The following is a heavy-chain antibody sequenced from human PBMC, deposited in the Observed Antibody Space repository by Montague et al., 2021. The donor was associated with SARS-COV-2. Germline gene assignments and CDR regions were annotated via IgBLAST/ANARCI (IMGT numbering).Heavy chain of an antibody. CDR2: IYDSGSA. J-gene: IGHJ5*02. Sequence: SETLSLTCTVSVGSISNYYWTWIRQPPGKGLEWIGYIYDSGSAXXXPPXKGRSTISVDTSNNQFSLRLSSVTAADTAVYYCARAYCGGDCHVGPWGQGILVTVSS. V-gene: IGHV4-59*01. CDR1: VGSISNYY. D-gene: IGHD2-21*02. CDR3: ARAYCGGDCHVGP.